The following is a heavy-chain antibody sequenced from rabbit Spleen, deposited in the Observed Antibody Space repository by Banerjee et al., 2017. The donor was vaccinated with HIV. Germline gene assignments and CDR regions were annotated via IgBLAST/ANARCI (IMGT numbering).Heavy chain of an antibody. D-gene: IGHD1-1*01. Sequence: QSLEESGGDLVKPGASLTLTCTASGVSFSSSSYMCWVRQAPGKGLEWIASIDAGSSGGTYYASWAKGRFTISKTSSTTVTLQMTSLTAADTATYFCARGSRGNLWGPGTLVTVS. CDR2: IDAGSSGGT. J-gene: IGHJ4*01. V-gene: IGHV1S40*01. CDR1: GVSFSSSSY. CDR3: ARGSRGNL.